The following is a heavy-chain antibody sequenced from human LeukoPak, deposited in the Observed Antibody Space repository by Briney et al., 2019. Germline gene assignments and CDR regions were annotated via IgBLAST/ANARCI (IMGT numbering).Heavy chain of an antibody. V-gene: IGHV1-2*02. Sequence: VASVTVSCKASGYTFTGYYMHWVRQAPGQGLEWMGWINPNNGGTNYAQKFQGRVTMTRDTSISTAYMELSRLRSDDTAVYYCAREASWLFDYWGQGTLVTVSS. J-gene: IGHJ4*02. CDR3: AREASWLFDY. CDR1: GYTFTGYY. D-gene: IGHD6-13*01. CDR2: INPNNGGT.